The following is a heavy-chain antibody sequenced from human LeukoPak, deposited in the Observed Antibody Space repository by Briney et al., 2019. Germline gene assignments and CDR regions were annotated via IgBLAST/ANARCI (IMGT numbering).Heavy chain of an antibody. CDR2: IRYDGSIK. J-gene: IGHJ6*03. Sequence: GGSLRLSCAASGFTFSDYGMVWVRQAPGKGLEWVAFIRYDGSIKYYADSVKGRFTISRDNSKNTLYLQMNSLRAEDTAVYYCARRATTARGYYYYMDVWGKGTTVTVSS. CDR1: GFTFSDYG. D-gene: IGHD5-12*01. V-gene: IGHV3-30*02. CDR3: ARRATTARGYYYYMDV.